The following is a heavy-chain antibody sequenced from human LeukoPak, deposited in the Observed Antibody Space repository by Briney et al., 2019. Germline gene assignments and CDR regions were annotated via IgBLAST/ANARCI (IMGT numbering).Heavy chain of an antibody. Sequence: GGSLRLSCAASGFTFSSYAMSWVRQAPGKGLEWVSASSGSGGSTYYADSVKGRFTISRDNSKNTLYLQMNSLRAEDTAVYYCAKGKIVVVTAILSWGQGTLVTVSS. CDR3: AKGKIVVVTAILS. CDR1: GFTFSSYA. D-gene: IGHD2-21*02. J-gene: IGHJ4*02. CDR2: SSGSGGST. V-gene: IGHV3-23*01.